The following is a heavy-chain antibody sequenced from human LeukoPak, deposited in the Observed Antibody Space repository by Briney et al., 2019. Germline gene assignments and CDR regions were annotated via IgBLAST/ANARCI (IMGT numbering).Heavy chain of an antibody. V-gene: IGHV3-53*01. CDR1: GFTVSSNY. CDR2: IYSGGTT. D-gene: IGHD7-27*01. Sequence: PRGSLRLSCAVSGFTVSSNYMSWVRQAPGKGLEWDSVIYSGGTTYYADSVKGRFTISRDNSKNTLYLQMDSLRAEDTGVYYCGRAPNRAYYMDVWGKGTTVTVSS. J-gene: IGHJ6*03. CDR3: GRAPNRAYYMDV.